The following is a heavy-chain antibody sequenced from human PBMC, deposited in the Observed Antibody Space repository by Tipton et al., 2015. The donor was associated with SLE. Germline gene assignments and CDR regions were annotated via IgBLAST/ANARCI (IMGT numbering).Heavy chain of an antibody. V-gene: IGHV1-2*02. CDR3: ARGGGGTYYDFWSGYSD. J-gene: IGHJ4*02. CDR2: INPNSGGT. Sequence: QVQLVQSGAEVKKPGASVKVSCKASGYTFTGYYMHWVRQAPGQGLEWMGWINPNSGGTNYAQKFQGRVTMTRDKSISTAYMELSRLGSDDTAVYYCARGGGGTYYDFWSGYSDWGQGTLVTVSS. CDR1: GYTFTGYY. D-gene: IGHD3-3*01.